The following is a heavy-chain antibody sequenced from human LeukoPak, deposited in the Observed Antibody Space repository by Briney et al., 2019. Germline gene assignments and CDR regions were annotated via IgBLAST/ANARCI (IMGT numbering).Heavy chain of an antibody. D-gene: IGHD3-22*01. V-gene: IGHV3-23*01. CDR2: ISDSGGST. CDR1: GFTFSSYV. J-gene: IGHJ4*02. CDR3: ARKTDSGGQGDY. Sequence: PGGSLRLSCAASGFTFSSYVMSWVRQAPGKGLEWVSAISDSGGSTYYADSVKGRFTISRDNSKNTLYLQMNSLRAEDTAVYYCARKTDSGGQGDYWGPGTLVTVSS.